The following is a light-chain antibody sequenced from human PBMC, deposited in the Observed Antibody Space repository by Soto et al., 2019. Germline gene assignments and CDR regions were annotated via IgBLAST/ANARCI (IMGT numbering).Light chain of an antibody. V-gene: IGKV1-5*01. J-gene: IGKJ1*01. Sequence: DIQITQSPSTLSASVGDRVTITCRASQRINRRLAWYHQKPGKAPNLLIYDASTLESGVPARFSGGDSGTEFTLTISSLQPDDFTAFYCQQYNSYPWTFGQGTKVDIK. CDR3: QQYNSYPWT. CDR1: QRINRR. CDR2: DAS.